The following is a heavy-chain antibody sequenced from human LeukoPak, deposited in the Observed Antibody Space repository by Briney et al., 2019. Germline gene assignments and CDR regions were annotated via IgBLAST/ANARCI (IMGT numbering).Heavy chain of an antibody. CDR1: GYTFTGYY. CDR2: INPNSGGT. V-gene: IGHV1-2*02. J-gene: IGHJ4*02. Sequence: ASVKVSCKASGYTFTGYYMHWVRQAPGQGLEWMGWINPNSGGTNYAQKFQGRVTMTRDTSISTAYMELSRLRSDDTAVYYCARGYYDFWSPSETQYYFDYWGQGAQVTVSS. CDR3: ARGYYDFWSPSETQYYFDY. D-gene: IGHD3-3*01.